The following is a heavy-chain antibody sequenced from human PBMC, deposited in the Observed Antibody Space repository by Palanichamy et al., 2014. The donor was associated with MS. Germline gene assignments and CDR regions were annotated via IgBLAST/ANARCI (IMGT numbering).Heavy chain of an antibody. D-gene: IGHD2-2*01. V-gene: IGHV3-23*01. J-gene: IGHJ3*02. Sequence: EVQLLESGGRLVQPGGSLRLSCAASGFTFSSYAMTWVRQAPGKGLEWVSSITYSGGTYYADSVRGRLITSRDNSKNTLYLQMNSLRADDTAVYYCAKGTSHHGLSVLDIWGQGTMVTVSS. CDR1: GFTFSSYA. CDR2: ITYSGGT. CDR3: AKGTSHHGLSVLDI.